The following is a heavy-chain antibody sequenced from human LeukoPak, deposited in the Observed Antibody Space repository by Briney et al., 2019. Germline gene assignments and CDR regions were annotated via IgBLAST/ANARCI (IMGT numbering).Heavy chain of an antibody. Sequence: GASVKVSCKASGYTFTSYDINWVRQATGQGLEWMGWINPNSGNTGYAQKFQGRVTMTRDTSISTAYMELSSLRSDDTAVYYCGRDWALRFHQGGFDYWGQGTLVTASS. D-gene: IGHD3-3*01. J-gene: IGHJ4*02. CDR3: GRDWALRFHQGGFDY. CDR2: INPNSGNT. V-gene: IGHV1-8*01. CDR1: GYTFTSYD.